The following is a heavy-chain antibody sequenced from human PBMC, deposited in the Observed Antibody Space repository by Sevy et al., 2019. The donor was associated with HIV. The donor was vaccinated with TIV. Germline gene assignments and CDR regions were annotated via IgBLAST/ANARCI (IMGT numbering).Heavy chain of an antibody. CDR2: TFYRSNWYN. D-gene: IGHD1-20*01. CDR3: ARDGLTYGGMDV. Sequence: LLMQSQTLSLTCAISGDSVSSNNAAWNWIRQSPSRGLEWLGRTFYRSNWYNDYAVSVKGRITINPDTSKNQLSLQLTSVTPEDTAVYYCARDGLTYGGMDVWGPGTTVTVSS. V-gene: IGHV6-1*01. J-gene: IGHJ6*02. CDR1: GDSVSSNNAA.